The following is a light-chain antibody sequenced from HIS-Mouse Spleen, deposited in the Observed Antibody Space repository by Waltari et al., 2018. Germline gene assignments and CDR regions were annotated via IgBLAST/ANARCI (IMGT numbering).Light chain of an antibody. J-gene: IGLJ2*01. V-gene: IGLV3-1*01. CDR1: KLGDKY. CDR2: QDS. Sequence: SYELTQPPSVSVSPGQTASITCSGVKLGDKYACWYQQKPGQSPVLVIYQDSKRPSGIPERFSGSNSGNTATLTISGTQAMDEADYYCQAWDSSTATRVFGGGTKLTVL. CDR3: QAWDSSTATRV.